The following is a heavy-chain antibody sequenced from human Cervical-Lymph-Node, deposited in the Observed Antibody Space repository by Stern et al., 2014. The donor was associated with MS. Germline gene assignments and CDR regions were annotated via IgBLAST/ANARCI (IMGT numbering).Heavy chain of an antibody. CDR3: ARSIDFGDYGPLDY. CDR2: LIPIFGTA. V-gene: IGHV1-69*01. D-gene: IGHD4-17*01. J-gene: IGHJ4*02. Sequence: QVQLGQSGPEVQKPGSSVMVSCKASGGSFSNSATSWVRQAPGQGLEGMGGLIPIFGTANYAQKFHDRVKITADESTSTSYMELSSLTSEDTAVYFCARSIDFGDYGPLDYWGQGTLVIVSS. CDR1: GGSFSNSA.